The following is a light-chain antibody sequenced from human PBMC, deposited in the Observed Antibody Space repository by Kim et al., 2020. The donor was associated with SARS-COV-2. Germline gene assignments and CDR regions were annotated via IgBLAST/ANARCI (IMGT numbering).Light chain of an antibody. CDR2: RKN. J-gene: IGLJ3*02. CDR1: SNV. V-gene: IGLV10-54*01. CDR3: SAWDSSLSAWV. Sequence: VSKGYGQTAPRTCTGNSNVAVWLQQHQGHPPKLLSNRKNNRPSGISERLSASRSGNTASLTITRLQPADEADYYCSAWDSSLSAWVFGGGTQLTVL.